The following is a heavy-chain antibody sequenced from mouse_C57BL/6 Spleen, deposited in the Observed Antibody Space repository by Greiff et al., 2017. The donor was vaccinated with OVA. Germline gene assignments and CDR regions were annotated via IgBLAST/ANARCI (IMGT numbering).Heavy chain of an antibody. CDR3: ARDYYGSNYFDY. CDR1: GYTFTSYW. Sequence: QVQLQQPGAELVKPGASVKMSCKASGYTFTSYWITWVKQRPGQGLEWIGDIYPGSGSTNYNEKFKSKATLTVDTSSITAYMQLSSLTSEDSAVYYCARDYYGSNYFDYWGQGTTLTVSS. V-gene: IGHV1-55*01. J-gene: IGHJ2*01. CDR2: IYPGSGST. D-gene: IGHD1-1*01.